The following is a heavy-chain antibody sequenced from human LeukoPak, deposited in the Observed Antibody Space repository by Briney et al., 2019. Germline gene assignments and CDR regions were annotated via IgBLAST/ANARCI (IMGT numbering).Heavy chain of an antibody. CDR3: ARVAEEGGVDTANLDY. J-gene: IGHJ4*02. CDR1: GFTFSSYG. CDR2: ISYDGSNK. Sequence: PGGSLRLSCAASGFTFSSYGMHWVRQAPGKGLEWVAVISYDGSNKYYADSVKGRFTISRDNSKNTLYLQMNSLRAEDTAVYYCARVAEEGGVDTANLDYWGQGTLVTVSS. V-gene: IGHV3-30*03. D-gene: IGHD5-18*01.